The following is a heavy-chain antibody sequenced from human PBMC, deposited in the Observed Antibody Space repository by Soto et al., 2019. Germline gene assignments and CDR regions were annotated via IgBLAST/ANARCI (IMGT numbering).Heavy chain of an antibody. CDR2: IYPGDSDT. CDR1: GGRFISFC. V-gene: IGHV5-51*01. Sequence: PVLSQRVPCRGAGGRFISFCIGWVRQIPGKGLEWMGIIYPGDSDTRYSPSFQGQVTISADKSISTAYLQWSSLKASDTAMYYCARRDGGYCTNGECQSDYWGQGTLVTVSS. CDR3: ARRDGGYCTNGECQSDY. D-gene: IGHD2-8*01. J-gene: IGHJ4*02.